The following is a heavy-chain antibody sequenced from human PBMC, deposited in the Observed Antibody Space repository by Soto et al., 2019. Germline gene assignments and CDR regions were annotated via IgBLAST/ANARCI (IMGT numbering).Heavy chain of an antibody. CDR2: ISHDGTTK. J-gene: IGHJ6*02. V-gene: IGHV3-33*01. CDR1: GFAFSSYD. CDR3: ARESYGPVLCLDV. D-gene: IGHD3-10*01. Sequence: QVQVVESGGDVVQPGRSLRLSCAASGFAFSSYDIFWVRQAPGKGLEWVASISHDGTTKNYADSVKGRFTISRDNSMDTVYLEMNSLGAADTAMYYCARESYGPVLCLDVWGRGTTVAVSS.